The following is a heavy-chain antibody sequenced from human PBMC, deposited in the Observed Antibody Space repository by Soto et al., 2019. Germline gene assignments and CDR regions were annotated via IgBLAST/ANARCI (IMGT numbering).Heavy chain of an antibody. Sequence: QVQLVQSGAEEKKPGASVRVSCKASGYTFTSYAMHWVRQAPGQRLEWMGWINAGNGNTKYSQKFQGRVTITRDTSESTAYMELSSLRSEDTAVYYCARGYGAPADYFQHWGQGTLVTVSS. D-gene: IGHD3-16*01. CDR3: ARGYGAPADYFQH. V-gene: IGHV1-3*05. CDR2: INAGNGNT. J-gene: IGHJ1*01. CDR1: GYTFTSYA.